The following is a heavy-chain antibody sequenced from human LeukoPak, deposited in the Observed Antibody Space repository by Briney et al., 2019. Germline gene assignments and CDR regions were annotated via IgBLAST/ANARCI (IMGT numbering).Heavy chain of an antibody. J-gene: IGHJ4*02. D-gene: IGHD5-24*01. CDR1: GFTFSDYW. V-gene: IGHV3-7*04. Sequence: GGSLRLSCAASGFTFSDYWMTWVRQAPGKGLEWVANIKQDGSKKSYVDSVKGRFTISRDNAKNSLYLQMNSLRAEDTAIYYCTRVGYIDEGIDYWGQGTLVTVSS. CDR3: TRVGYIDEGIDY. CDR2: IKQDGSKK.